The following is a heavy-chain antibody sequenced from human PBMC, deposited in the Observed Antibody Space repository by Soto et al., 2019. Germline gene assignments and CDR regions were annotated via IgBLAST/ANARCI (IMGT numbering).Heavy chain of an antibody. Sequence: GGSLRLSCAASGFTFSSYGMHWVRQAPGKGLEWVAVIWYDGSNKYYADSVKGRFTISRDNSKNTLYLQMNSLRAEDTAVYYCARDVFAAERGYGDEWGAFDIWGQGTMVTVSS. D-gene: IGHD4-17*01. CDR1: GFTFSSYG. J-gene: IGHJ3*02. CDR2: IWYDGSNK. CDR3: ARDVFAAERGYGDEWGAFDI. V-gene: IGHV3-33*01.